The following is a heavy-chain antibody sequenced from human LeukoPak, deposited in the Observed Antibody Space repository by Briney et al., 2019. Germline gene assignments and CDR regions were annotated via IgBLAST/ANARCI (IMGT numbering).Heavy chain of an antibody. J-gene: IGHJ4*02. Sequence: TSETLSLTCTVSGGSISTGSYYWSWIRQPPGKGLEWVGYISYSGSTDYNPSLKSRVTISVDTSKNQFSLKLSSVTAADTAVYYCARGTIVVVPAAIDYWGQGTLVTVSS. CDR1: GGSISTGSYY. CDR3: ARGTIVVVPAAIDY. D-gene: IGHD2-2*01. CDR2: ISYSGST. V-gene: IGHV4-61*01.